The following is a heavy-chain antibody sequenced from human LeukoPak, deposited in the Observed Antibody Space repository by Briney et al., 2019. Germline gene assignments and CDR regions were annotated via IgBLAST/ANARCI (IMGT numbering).Heavy chain of an antibody. D-gene: IGHD2-15*01. CDR2: IIPIFGTA. Sequence: GASVKVSCKASGGTFSSYAISWVRQAPGQGLEWMGGIIPIFGTANYAQKFQGRVTITADESTSTAYMELSSLRSEDTAVYYCAREGVVVAAPKMDVWGKGTTVTVSS. V-gene: IGHV1-69*13. CDR3: AREGVVVAAPKMDV. J-gene: IGHJ6*04. CDR1: GGTFSSYA.